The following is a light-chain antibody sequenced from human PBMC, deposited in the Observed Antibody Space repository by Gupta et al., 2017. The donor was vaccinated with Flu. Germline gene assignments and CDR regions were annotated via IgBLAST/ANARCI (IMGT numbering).Light chain of an antibody. CDR2: SND. J-gene: IGLJ3*02. CDR1: SSNIGSNT. CDR3: AAWDDSLNGPM. V-gene: IGLV1-44*01. Sequence: QSELTQPPSASGTPGQRVSISCSGSSSNIGSNTVTWYQQLPGTAPKLLIYSNDRRPSGVPDRFSGSKSGTSASLAIRGLQSEDEADYFCAAWDDSLNGPMFGGGTKLTVL.